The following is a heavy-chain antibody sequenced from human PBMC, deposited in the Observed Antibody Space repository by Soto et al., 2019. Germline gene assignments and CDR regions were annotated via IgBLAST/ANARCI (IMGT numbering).Heavy chain of an antibody. Sequence: ASVKVSCKASGYTFTTYPIHWVRQAPGHRLEWMGWINTGNGNTKYSQEFQGRVTITRDTSASTAYMELSSLGSEDTAMYYCARDITSSGYGPFDYWGQGTLVTVSS. J-gene: IGHJ4*02. D-gene: IGHD1-20*01. V-gene: IGHV1-3*04. CDR2: INTGNGNT. CDR3: ARDITSSGYGPFDY. CDR1: GYTFTTYP.